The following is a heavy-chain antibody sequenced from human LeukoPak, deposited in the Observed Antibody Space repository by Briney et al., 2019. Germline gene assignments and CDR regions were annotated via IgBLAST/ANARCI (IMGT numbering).Heavy chain of an antibody. CDR2: IYSGGST. CDR1: GFTVSSNY. D-gene: IGHD5-24*01. J-gene: IGHJ4*02. Sequence: GGSLRLSCAASGFTVSSNYMSWVRQAPGKGLEWVSVIYSGGSTYYADSAKGRFTISRDNSKNTLYLQMNSLRAEDTAVYYCAREMATIRGGLDYWGQGTLVTVSS. V-gene: IGHV3-53*01. CDR3: AREMATIRGGLDY.